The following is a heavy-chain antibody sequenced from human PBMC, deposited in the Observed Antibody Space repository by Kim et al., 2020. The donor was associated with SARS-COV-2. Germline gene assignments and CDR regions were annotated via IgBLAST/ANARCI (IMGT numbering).Heavy chain of an antibody. Sequence: GGSLRLSCTASGFFVSSAWMIWLRQTPEKGLEWVGRIRSKTYGGTIDYAAPVRGRFTISRDDSTNTLFLQMDTLRTEDTAVYYCTTVGRLGGRFDYWGQGAVVTVSS. CDR3: TTVGRLGGRFDY. CDR2: IRSKTYGGTI. J-gene: IGHJ4*02. CDR1: GFFVSSAW. D-gene: IGHD7-27*01. V-gene: IGHV3-15*01.